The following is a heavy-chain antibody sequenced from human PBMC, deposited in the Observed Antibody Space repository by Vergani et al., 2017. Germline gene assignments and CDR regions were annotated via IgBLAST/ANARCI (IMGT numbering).Heavy chain of an antibody. CDR3: AKSRGTCSSTSCFYHYAMDV. Sequence: VQLVESGGGLVPPGRSLRLSCAASAFTFSSYGMHWARQVPGKGLEWVAFIRHDGTNQYYADSVKGRFTISRDNSRNTLDLQMNSLKPEDTAVYYCAKSRGTCSSTSCFYHYAMDVWGQGTTVTVSS. D-gene: IGHD2-2*01. V-gene: IGHV3-30*02. J-gene: IGHJ6*02. CDR2: IRHDGTNQ. CDR1: AFTFSSYG.